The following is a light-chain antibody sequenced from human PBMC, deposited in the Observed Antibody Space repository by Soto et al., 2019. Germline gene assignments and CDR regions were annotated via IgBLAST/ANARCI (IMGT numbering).Light chain of an antibody. CDR2: AAS. CDR3: QQSYTPRA. Sequence: DIQLTQSLSNLPQSVGEGDTITFRASQYITTYLNWYKHKPGKAPNLLIYAASSLQSGAPSRFTGSGSGTDFTLTISSLKPEDFATYYCQQSYTPRAFGQGTKLEIK. J-gene: IGKJ1*01. V-gene: IGKV1-39*01. CDR1: QYITTY.